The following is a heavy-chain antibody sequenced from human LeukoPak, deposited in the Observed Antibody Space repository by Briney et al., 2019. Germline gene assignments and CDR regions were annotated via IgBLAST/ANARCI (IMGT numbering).Heavy chain of an antibody. CDR1: GFTFTGYY. D-gene: IGHD6-19*01. CDR2: INPSGGST. Sequence: GTSVKVSCKTSGFTFTGYYMHWVRQAPGQGLEWMGIINPSGGSTSYAQKFQGRVTMTRDTSTSTVYMELSSLRSEDTAVYYCARGRVLIAVAGIPAEYFQHWGQGTLVTVSS. CDR3: ARGRVLIAVAGIPAEYFQH. V-gene: IGHV1-46*01. J-gene: IGHJ1*01.